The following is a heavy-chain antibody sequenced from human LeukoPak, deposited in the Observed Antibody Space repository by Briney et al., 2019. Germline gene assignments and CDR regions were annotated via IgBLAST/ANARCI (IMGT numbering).Heavy chain of an antibody. J-gene: IGHJ4*02. CDR3: AKRGVVIRVILVGFHKEAYYFDS. CDR1: GVIISSYA. V-gene: IGHV3-23*01. Sequence: GGSLRLSCAASGVIISSYAMSWVRQAPGKGLEWVAGISGSGGGTNYADSVKGRFTISRDNAKNILYLQMNNLRAEDTAVYFCAKRGVVIRVILVGFHKEAYYFDSWGQGALVTVSS. D-gene: IGHD3-22*01. CDR2: ISGSGGGT.